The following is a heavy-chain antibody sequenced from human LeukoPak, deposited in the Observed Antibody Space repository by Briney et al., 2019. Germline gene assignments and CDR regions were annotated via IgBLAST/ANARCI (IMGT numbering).Heavy chain of an antibody. CDR1: GFTFSSYW. CDR2: INTDGSST. V-gene: IGHV3-74*01. D-gene: IGHD3-22*01. Sequence: GGSLRLSCAASGFTFSSYWMHWVRQAPGKGLVWVSRINTDGSSTTYADSVKGRLTISRDNAKNTLYLQMNSLRAEDTAVYYCVRDLELVYYDSSGYEYWGQGTLVTVSS. J-gene: IGHJ4*02. CDR3: VRDLELVYYDSSGYEY.